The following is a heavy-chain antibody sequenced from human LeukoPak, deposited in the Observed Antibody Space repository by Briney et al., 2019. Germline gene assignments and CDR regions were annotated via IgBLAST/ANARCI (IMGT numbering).Heavy chain of an antibody. J-gene: IGHJ4*02. Sequence: SETLSLTCTVSGGSISSGSYYWGWIRQPPGKGLEWIGSIYYSGSTYYNPSLKSRVAISVDTSKNQFSLKLRSVTAADTAVYYCARVTSRLGVCDYWGQGSLVTVSS. D-gene: IGHD2-8*01. CDR1: GGSISSGSYY. CDR3: ARVTSRLGVCDY. V-gene: IGHV4-39*07. CDR2: IYYSGST.